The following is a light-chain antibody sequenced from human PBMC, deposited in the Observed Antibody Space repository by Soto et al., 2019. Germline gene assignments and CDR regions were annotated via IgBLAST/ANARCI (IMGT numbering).Light chain of an antibody. CDR3: QQYGDWPLT. Sequence: EIVVTQSPATLSVSPGERATLSCRASQSVGNNFAWYQQKPGQAPRLLIFATSTRATGVPARISGRGSGTEFTLTIRSLQSEDFAVYCCQQYGDWPLTFGGGAKVEIE. J-gene: IGKJ4*01. CDR1: QSVGNN. CDR2: ATS. V-gene: IGKV3-15*01.